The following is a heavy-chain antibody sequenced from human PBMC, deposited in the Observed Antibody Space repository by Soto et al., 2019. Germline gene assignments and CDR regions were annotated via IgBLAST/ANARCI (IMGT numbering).Heavy chain of an antibody. CDR3: AKYSFIVPAAISPPYYYYGMDV. CDR2: ISYDGSNK. CDR1: GFTFSSYG. J-gene: IGHJ6*02. V-gene: IGHV3-30*18. D-gene: IGHD2-2*01. Sequence: SLRLSCAASGFTFSSYGMHWVRQAPGKGLEWVAVISYDGSNKYYADSVKGRFTISRDNSKNTLYLQMNSLRAEDTAVYYCAKYSFIVPAAISPPYYYYGMDVWGQGTTVTVSS.